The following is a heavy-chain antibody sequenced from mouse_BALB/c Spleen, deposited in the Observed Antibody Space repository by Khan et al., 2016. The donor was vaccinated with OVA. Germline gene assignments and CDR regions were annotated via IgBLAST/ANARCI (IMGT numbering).Heavy chain of an antibody. J-gene: IGHJ3*01. CDR3: TRSGYSSFAY. CDR2: INPSSGGT. CDR1: GYTFTSYY. D-gene: IGHD2-12*01. Sequence: QVQLKQSGAELVKPGASVRLSCKASGYTFTSYYLYWVKQRPGQGLEWIGDINPSSGGTNFNEKFKSKATLTVDKSSSTAYIQLNSLTSEDSAVYYCTRSGYSSFAYWGQGTLVTVSA. V-gene: IGHV1S81*02.